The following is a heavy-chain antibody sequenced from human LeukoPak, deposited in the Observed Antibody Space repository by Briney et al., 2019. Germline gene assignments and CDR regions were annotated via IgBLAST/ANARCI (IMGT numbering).Heavy chain of an antibody. CDR1: GFTFSSHW. CDR3: ARDFGRPTTFDY. Sequence: GGSLRLSCAASGFTFSSHWMSWVRQTPGKGLERVATIKQDGSEKYYVGSVNGRFTISRDNAKNSLHLQMNSLRAEDTGTYYCARDFGRPTTFDYWVQGTLVTVSS. CDR2: IKQDGSEK. V-gene: IGHV3-7*03. J-gene: IGHJ4*02. D-gene: IGHD3-3*01.